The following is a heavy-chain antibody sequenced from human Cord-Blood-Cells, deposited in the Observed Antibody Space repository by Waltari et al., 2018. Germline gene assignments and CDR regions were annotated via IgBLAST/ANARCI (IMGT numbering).Heavy chain of an antibody. CDR1: GFSLCTSGLG. V-gene: IGHV2-5*01. Sequence: QITLKESGPTPVNPTQTLTPTCPFSGFSLCTSGLGVGWIRQPPGKALEWLALIYWNDYKRYSPSLKSMLTITKDTSKNQVVLTMTNMDPVDTATYYCAHSIAARHYYYYMDVWGKGTTVTVSS. D-gene: IGHD6-6*01. CDR2: IYWNDYK. J-gene: IGHJ6*03. CDR3: AHSIAARHYYYYMDV.